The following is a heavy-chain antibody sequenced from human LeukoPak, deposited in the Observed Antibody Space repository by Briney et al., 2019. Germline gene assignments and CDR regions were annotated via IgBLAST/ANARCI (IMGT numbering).Heavy chain of an antibody. Sequence: SETLSLTCAVYGGSFSGYYWSWIRQPPGKGLEWMGEINHSGSTNYNPSLTSRVTISVDTSKNQFSLKLSSVTAADTAVYYCARSGAIWFGDFDIWGQGTMVTVSS. J-gene: IGHJ3*02. CDR2: INHSGST. CDR3: ARSGAIWFGDFDI. D-gene: IGHD3-10*01. CDR1: GGSFSGYY. V-gene: IGHV4-34*01.